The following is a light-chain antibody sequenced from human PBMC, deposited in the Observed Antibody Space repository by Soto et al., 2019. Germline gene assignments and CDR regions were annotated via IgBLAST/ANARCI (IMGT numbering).Light chain of an antibody. CDR1: QSVSSN. J-gene: IGKJ1*01. CDR2: GAS. Sequence: EIVMTQSPATLSVSPGERATLSCRASQSVSSNLPWYQQKPGQAPRLLIYGASTRATGIPARFSGSGSGTEFTLTISSLQSEDFAVYYCKQYNNWPRTFGQGTKVEIK. V-gene: IGKV3-15*01. CDR3: KQYNNWPRT.